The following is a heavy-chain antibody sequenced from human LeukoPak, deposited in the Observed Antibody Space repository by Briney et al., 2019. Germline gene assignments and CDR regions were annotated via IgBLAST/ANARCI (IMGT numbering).Heavy chain of an antibody. CDR3: AKGIVVVTALLDY. D-gene: IGHD2-21*02. J-gene: IGHJ4*02. V-gene: IGHV3-30*18. CDR1: GFTFSSYG. CDR2: ISYDGSNK. Sequence: GGSLRLSCAASGFTFSSYGMHWVRQAPGKGLEWVAVISYDGSNKYYADSVKGRFTISRDNSKNTLYLQMNSLRAEDTAVYYCAKGIVVVTALLDYWGQGTLVTVSS.